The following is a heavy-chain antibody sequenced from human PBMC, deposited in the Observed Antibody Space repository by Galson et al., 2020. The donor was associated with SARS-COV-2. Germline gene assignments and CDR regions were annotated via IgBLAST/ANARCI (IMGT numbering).Heavy chain of an antibody. Sequence: GGSLRLSCAASGFTFSSYGIHWVRQAPGKGLEWVALISYDGNNKYYIDSVKGRFSISRDNSKNTLYLQMNSLGDDDTAVYYCAADFDYWGQGTLVTVSS. CDR2: ISYDGNNK. V-gene: IGHV3-30*03. CDR1: GFTFSSYG. J-gene: IGHJ4*02. CDR3: AADFDY.